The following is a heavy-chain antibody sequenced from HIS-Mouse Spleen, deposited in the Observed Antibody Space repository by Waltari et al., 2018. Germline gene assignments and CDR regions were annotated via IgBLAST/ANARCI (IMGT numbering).Heavy chain of an antibody. D-gene: IGHD6-13*01. CDR1: GFTFDDYT. CDR2: ISADGGST. V-gene: IGHV3-43*01. CDR3: AKDGEAGDFQH. Sequence: EVQLVESGGVVVQPGGSLRLSCAASGFTFDDYTMHWVRQGPGKGLEVVSLISADGGSTYYADSVKGRFTISRDNSKNSLYVQMNSLRTEDTALYYCAKDGEAGDFQHWGQGTLVTVSS. J-gene: IGHJ1*01.